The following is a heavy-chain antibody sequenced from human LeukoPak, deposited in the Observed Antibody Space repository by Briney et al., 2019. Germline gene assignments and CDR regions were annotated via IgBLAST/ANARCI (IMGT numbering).Heavy chain of an antibody. Sequence: GGSLRLSCAASGFTFSTFAMNWVRQAPGKGLEWVSGISGSGGSTYYADSVKGRFTISRDNSKNTLYLQMISLRAEDTAVYFCARVEGVAMAGPLGPWGQGTLVTVSS. D-gene: IGHD6-19*01. V-gene: IGHV3-23*01. CDR2: ISGSGGST. CDR3: ARVEGVAMAGPLGP. J-gene: IGHJ5*02. CDR1: GFTFSTFA.